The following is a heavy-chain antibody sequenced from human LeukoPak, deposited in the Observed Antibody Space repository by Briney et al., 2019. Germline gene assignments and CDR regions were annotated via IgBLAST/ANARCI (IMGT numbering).Heavy chain of an antibody. D-gene: IGHD6-13*01. Sequence: ASVKVSCKAFGYTFTGYWMHWVRQAPGQGPEWMGVISPSGGSTIYAQKFKGRVTLTRDTSISTAYMELSRLRSDDTAVYYCARGGSSWSAFDIWGQGTMVTVSS. J-gene: IGHJ3*02. V-gene: IGHV1-46*01. CDR3: ARGGSSWSAFDI. CDR1: GYTFTGYW. CDR2: ISPSGGST.